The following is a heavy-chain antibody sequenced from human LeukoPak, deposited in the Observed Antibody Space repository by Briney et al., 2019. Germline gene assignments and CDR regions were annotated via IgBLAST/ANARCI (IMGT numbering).Heavy chain of an antibody. CDR2: ISSSGSTI. CDR3: AREAYSGYDLIRYSDY. D-gene: IGHD5-12*01. CDR1: GFTFSDYY. V-gene: IGHV3-11*01. J-gene: IGHJ4*02. Sequence: GGSLRLSCAASGFTFSDYYMGWIRQAPGKGLEWVSYISSSGSTIYYADSVKGRFTISRDNAKNSLYLQMNSLRAEDTAVYYCAREAYSGYDLIRYSDYWGQGTLVTVSS.